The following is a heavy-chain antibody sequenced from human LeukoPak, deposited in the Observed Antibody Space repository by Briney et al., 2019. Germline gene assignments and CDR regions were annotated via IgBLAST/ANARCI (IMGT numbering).Heavy chain of an antibody. D-gene: IGHD6-13*01. CDR2: ISAGGGST. V-gene: IGHV3-23*01. CDR3: AKSPRSAADNWFDP. CDR1: GLILRTCP. Sequence: GGSLTLSCAPSGLILRTCPIKCVRQAPEGGLEWVYCISAGGGSTYYADSVKGRFTISRDNSKNTLYLQMNSLTVEDTAVYYCAKSPRSAADNWFDPWGQGTLVTVSS. J-gene: IGHJ5*02.